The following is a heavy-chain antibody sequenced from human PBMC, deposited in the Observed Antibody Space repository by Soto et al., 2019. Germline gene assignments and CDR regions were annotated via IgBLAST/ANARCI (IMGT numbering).Heavy chain of an antibody. D-gene: IGHD2-21*01. Sequence: RPELMGEINAGTGNSLYSQKFQGRLVISRDTSASTAYMELSSLRSEDTALYYCARDGSEYYGGVRCYCTWFEYWGQGTLVPVSS. CDR3: ARDGSEYYGGVRCYCTWFEY. V-gene: IGHV1-3*01. CDR2: INAGTGNS. J-gene: IGHJ4*02.